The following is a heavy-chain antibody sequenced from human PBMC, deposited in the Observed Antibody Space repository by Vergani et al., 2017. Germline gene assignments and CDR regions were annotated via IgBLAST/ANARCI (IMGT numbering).Heavy chain of an antibody. CDR3: ARGWSGYSTSWYFDF. V-gene: IGHV1-2*02. CDR2: IDPNSDGT. Sequence: QVQLVQSGTEVKKPGASVKVSCKASGYTFNGYYIHWVRQAPGQGLEYMGWIDPNSDGTNYAQKFQGRVTMTMDTSISTAYMELSRLRSDDTAVYYCARGWSGYSTSWYFDFWGQGTLVTVSS. CDR1: GYTFNGYY. J-gene: IGHJ4*02. D-gene: IGHD6-13*01.